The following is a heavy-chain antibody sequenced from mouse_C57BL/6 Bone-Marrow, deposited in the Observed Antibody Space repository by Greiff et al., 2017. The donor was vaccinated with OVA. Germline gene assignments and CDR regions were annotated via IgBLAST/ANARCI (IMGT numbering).Heavy chain of an antibody. V-gene: IGHV5-15*01. CDR2: ISNLAYSI. J-gene: IGHJ1*03. CDR1: GFTFSDYG. CDR3: ARQGTTVVDWYFDV. D-gene: IGHD1-1*01. Sequence: EVQLVESGGGLVQPGGSLKLSCAASGFTFSDYGMAWVRQAPRKGPEWVAFISNLAYSIYYADTVTGRFTISRENAKNTLYLEMSSLRSEDTAMYYCARQGTTVVDWYFDVWGTGTTVTVSS.